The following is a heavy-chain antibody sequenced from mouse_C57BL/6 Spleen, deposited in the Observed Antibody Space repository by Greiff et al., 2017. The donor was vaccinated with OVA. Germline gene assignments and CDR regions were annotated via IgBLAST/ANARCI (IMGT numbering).Heavy chain of an antibody. V-gene: IGHV7-3*01. Sequence: VQLKESGGGLVQPGGSLSLSCAASGFTFTDYYMSWVRQPPGKALEWLGFIRNKANGYTTEYSASVKGRFTISRDNSQSILYLQMNALRAEDSATYYCARSGTEFAYWGQGTLVTVSA. CDR2: IRNKANGYTT. CDR3: ARSGTEFAY. J-gene: IGHJ3*01. CDR1: GFTFTDYY. D-gene: IGHD3-3*01.